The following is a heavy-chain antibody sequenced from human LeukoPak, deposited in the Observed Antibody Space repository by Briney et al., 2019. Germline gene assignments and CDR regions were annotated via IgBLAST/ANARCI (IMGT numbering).Heavy chain of an antibody. CDR3: ARDFSSSNWYRDDTFDI. D-gene: IGHD6-13*01. CDR1: GYTFTSYA. Sequence: ASVKVSCQASGYTFTSYAMNWVRQAPGQGLEWMGWINTNTGNPTYAQGFTGRFVFSLDTSVSTAYLQISSLKAEDTAVYYCARDFSSSNWYRDDTFDIWGQGTMVTVSS. V-gene: IGHV7-4-1*02. CDR2: INTNTGNP. J-gene: IGHJ3*02.